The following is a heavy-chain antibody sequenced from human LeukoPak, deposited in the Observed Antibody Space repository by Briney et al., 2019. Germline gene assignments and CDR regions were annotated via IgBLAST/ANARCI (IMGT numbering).Heavy chain of an antibody. Sequence: GASVKASCKASGGTFSSYAISWVRQAPGQGLEWMGGIIPIFGTANYAQKFQGRVTITADESTSTAYMELSSLRSEDTAVYYCARGYYYGSGSYYPFDYWGQGTLVTVSS. CDR2: IIPIFGTA. CDR3: ARGYYYGSGSYYPFDY. J-gene: IGHJ4*02. CDR1: GGTFSSYA. D-gene: IGHD3-10*01. V-gene: IGHV1-69*13.